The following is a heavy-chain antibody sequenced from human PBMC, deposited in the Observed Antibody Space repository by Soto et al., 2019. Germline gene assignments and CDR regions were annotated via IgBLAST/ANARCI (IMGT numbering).Heavy chain of an antibody. V-gene: IGHV3-23*01. J-gene: IGHJ4*02. CDR2: ICGRGGIS. Sequence: GGSLRLSRAASWFTFSSYAMSCVRQAPGKGLEGVSAICGRGGISYYADSVKGRFTISRDTSQHTLYLQMNSLRADDTAIYCCARSSYIDYWSQGTRDPVSS. CDR1: WFTFSSYA. CDR3: ARSSYIDY.